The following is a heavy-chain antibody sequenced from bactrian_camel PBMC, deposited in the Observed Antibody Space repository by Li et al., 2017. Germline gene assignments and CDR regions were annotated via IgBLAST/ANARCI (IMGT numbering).Heavy chain of an antibody. J-gene: IGHJ4*01. CDR1: GFTFSNYW. CDR2: INSGGGTT. Sequence: QLVESGGGLVQPGGSLRLSCAASGFTFSNYWMYWVRQAPGKGLEWVSTINSGGGTTYYADSVKGRFTISKDKAEDTVYLQMNSLKPEDTAMYFCQTGIGSLSCRGLWGQGTQVTV. CDR3: QTGIGSLSCRGL. D-gene: IGHD1*01. V-gene: IGHV3S25*01.